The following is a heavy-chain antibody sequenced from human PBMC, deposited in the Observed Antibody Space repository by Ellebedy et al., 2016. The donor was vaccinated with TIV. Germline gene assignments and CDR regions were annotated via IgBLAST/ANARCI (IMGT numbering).Heavy chain of an antibody. V-gene: IGHV2-70*11. CDR2: IDWDDDK. CDR1: GFSLSTSGMC. CDR3: ARALYYCGGDCSYNFDY. J-gene: IGHJ4*02. Sequence: SGPTLVKPTQTLTLTCTFSGFSLSTSGMCVSWIRKPPGKALEWLARIDWDDDKYYSTSLKTRLTISKDASKNQVVLTMTNMDPVDTATYYCARALYYCGGDCSYNFDYWGQGTPVTVSS. D-gene: IGHD2-21*02.